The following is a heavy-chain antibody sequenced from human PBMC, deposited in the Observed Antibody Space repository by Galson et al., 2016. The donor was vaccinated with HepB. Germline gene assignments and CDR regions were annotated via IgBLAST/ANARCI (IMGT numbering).Heavy chain of an antibody. J-gene: IGHJ4*02. D-gene: IGHD1-1*01. V-gene: IGHV1-46*04. CDR3: TRVTTGRYSFCDY. CDR2: INPSDGST. Sequence: SVKVSCKASGYSFTSFYIYWVRQAPGQGLEWMGIINPSDGSTTYAQKLRGRVTMTRDTSTSTLYMELSSLGYEDTAVYYCTRVTTGRYSFCDYWGQGTLVSVSS. CDR1: GYSFTSFY.